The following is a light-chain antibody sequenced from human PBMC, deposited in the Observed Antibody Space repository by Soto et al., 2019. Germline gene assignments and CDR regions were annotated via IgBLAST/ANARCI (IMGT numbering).Light chain of an antibody. CDR2: KAS. Sequence: DIQMTQSPSTLSASVGDRVTITCRASRSIINWLAWYQQKSGKGPKLLIYKASNLQTGVPSRFSGSGSGTDFSLTISSLQPEDFATYYCQQSYSTPPITFGQGTRLEIK. V-gene: IGKV1-39*01. CDR1: RSIINW. CDR3: QQSYSTPPIT. J-gene: IGKJ5*01.